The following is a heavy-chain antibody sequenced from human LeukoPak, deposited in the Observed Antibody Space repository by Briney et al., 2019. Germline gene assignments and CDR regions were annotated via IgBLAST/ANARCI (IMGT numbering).Heavy chain of an antibody. J-gene: IGHJ3*02. CDR2: IYYSGST. V-gene: IGHV4-59*08. D-gene: IGHD3-22*01. Sequence: SETLSLTCTVSGGSMSPYHWGWIRQPPGKGLEWTGYIYYSGSTNYNPSLKSRVTISVDTSKNQFSLKLSSVTAADTAVYYCASMIISDAFDIWGQGTMVTVSS. CDR1: GGSMSPYH. CDR3: ASMIISDAFDI.